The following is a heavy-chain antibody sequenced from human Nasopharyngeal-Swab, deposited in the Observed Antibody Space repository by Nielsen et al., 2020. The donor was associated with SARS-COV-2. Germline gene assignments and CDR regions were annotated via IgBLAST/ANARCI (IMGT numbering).Heavy chain of an antibody. V-gene: IGHV3-21*01. D-gene: IGHD6-19*01. CDR3: ARILYSSGWAPIDAFDI. J-gene: IGHJ3*02. CDR1: GFTFSSYS. CDR2: ISSSSSYI. Sequence: GGSLRLSCAASGFTFSSYSMNWVRQAPGEGLEWVSSISSSSSYIYYADSVKGRFTISRDNAKNSLYLQMNSLRAEDTAVYYCARILYSSGWAPIDAFDIWGQGTMVTVSS.